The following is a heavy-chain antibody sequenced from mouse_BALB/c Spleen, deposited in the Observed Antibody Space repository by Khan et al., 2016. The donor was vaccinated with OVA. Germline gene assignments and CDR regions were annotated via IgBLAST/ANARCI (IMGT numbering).Heavy chain of an antibody. CDR3: ARVYGGDFDY. V-gene: IGHV3-2*02. D-gene: IGHD1-1*01. Sequence: EVQLQESGPGLVKPSQSLSLTCTVTGYSITSDYAWNWIRQFPGNKLEWMGFISYSGNTNYNPSLKSRASITRDTSKNQFFLHLNSVTTEDTATYYCARVYGGDFDYWGQGTTRPVSS. CDR1: GYSITSDYA. J-gene: IGHJ2*01. CDR2: ISYSGNT.